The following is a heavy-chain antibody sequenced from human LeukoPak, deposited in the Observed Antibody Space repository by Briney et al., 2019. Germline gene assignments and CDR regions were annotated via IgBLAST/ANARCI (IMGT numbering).Heavy chain of an antibody. CDR3: ARDPNRLADYGGDYFDY. CDR1: GFTFSSFS. CDR2: ISNDGSHR. J-gene: IGHJ4*02. Sequence: GGSLRLSCAASGFTFSSFSMHWVRQAPGNGLEWVAVISNDGSHRYYADSVKGRFTISRDNSKNTLSLEMNTLRPEDTALFYCARDPNRLADYGGDYFDYWGQGTLVTVSS. V-gene: IGHV3-30*04. D-gene: IGHD4-23*01.